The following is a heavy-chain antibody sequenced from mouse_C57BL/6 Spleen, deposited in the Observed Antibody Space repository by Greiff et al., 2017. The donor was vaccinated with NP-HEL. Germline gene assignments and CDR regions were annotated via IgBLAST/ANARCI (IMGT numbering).Heavy chain of an antibody. J-gene: IGHJ1*03. Sequence: EVKVEESGEGLVKPGGSLKLSCAASGFTFSSYAMSWVRQTPEKRLEWVAYISSGGDYIYYADTVKGRFTISRDNARNTLYLQMSSLKSEDTAMYYCTRETTVGYFDVWGTGTTVTVSS. CDR2: ISSGGDYI. V-gene: IGHV5-9-1*02. CDR3: TRETTVGYFDV. CDR1: GFTFSSYA. D-gene: IGHD1-1*01.